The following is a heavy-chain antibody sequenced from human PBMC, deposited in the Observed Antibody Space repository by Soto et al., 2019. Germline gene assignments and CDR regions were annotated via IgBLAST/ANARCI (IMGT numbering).Heavy chain of an antibody. CDR3: TTGWILATIKPSWFDY. J-gene: IGHJ4*02. CDR1: GFTFSNAW. Sequence: GGSLRLSCAASGFTFSNAWMSWVRQAPGKGLEWVGRIKSKTDGGTTDYAAPVKGRFTISRDDSKNTLYLQMNSLETEDTAVYYCTTGWILATIKPSWFDYWGQGTLVTVSS. CDR2: IKSKTDGGTT. D-gene: IGHD5-12*01. V-gene: IGHV3-15*01.